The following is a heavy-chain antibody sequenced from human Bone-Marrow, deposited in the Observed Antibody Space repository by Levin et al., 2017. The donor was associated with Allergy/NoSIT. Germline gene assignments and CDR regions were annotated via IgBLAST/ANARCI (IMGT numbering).Heavy chain of an antibody. CDR1: GFTFSNYA. D-gene: IGHD2-2*01. CDR3: AKEWCSRTTCQFYYYGLDD. V-gene: IGHV3-23*01. CDR2: ITRTSYST. J-gene: IGHJ6*02. Sequence: PGGSLRLSCAASGFTFSNYAMSWVRQAPGKGLEWVSTITRTSYSTYSADSVKGRFTISRDNSQNTLYLQMNSLRAEDTAVYYCAKEWCSRTTCQFYYYGLDDWGQGTTVTVSS.